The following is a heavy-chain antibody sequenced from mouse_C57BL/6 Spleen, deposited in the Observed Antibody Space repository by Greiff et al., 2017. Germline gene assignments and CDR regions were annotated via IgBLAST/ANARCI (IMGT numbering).Heavy chain of an antibody. CDR1: GYSITSGYY. CDR3: ARGGPTGFAY. J-gene: IGHJ3*01. Sequence: EVKLVESGPGLVKPSQSLSLTCSVTGYSITSGYYWNWIRQFPGNKLEWMGYISYDGSNNYNPSLKNRISITRDTSKNQFFLKLNSVTTEDTATYYCARGGPTGFAYWGQGTLVTVSA. V-gene: IGHV3-6*01. CDR2: ISYDGSN. D-gene: IGHD3-1*01.